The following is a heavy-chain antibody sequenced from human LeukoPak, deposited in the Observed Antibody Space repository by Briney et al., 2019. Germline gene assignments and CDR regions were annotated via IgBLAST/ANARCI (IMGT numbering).Heavy chain of an antibody. D-gene: IGHD1-26*01. CDR1: GGSISTYY. V-gene: IGHV4-59*01. J-gene: IGHJ4*03. CDR3: ARALGSWCYFDY. CDR2: IFYSGST. Sequence: SETLSLTCTVSGGSISTYYWSWVRQPPGKGLEWIGYIFYSGSTDYNPSLKSRVTISVDTSKSQFSLELTSVTAADTAVYYCARALGSWCYFDYWGQGTLVTVSS.